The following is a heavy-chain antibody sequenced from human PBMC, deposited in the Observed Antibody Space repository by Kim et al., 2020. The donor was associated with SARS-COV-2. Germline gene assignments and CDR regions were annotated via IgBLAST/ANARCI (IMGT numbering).Heavy chain of an antibody. J-gene: IGHJ6*02. D-gene: IGHD2-2*01. V-gene: IGHV4-61*01. CDR1: GGSVSSGSYY. CDR2: IYYSGST. CDR3: ARGDGVVPAADPYYYYYYGMDV. Sequence: SETLSLTCTVSGGSVSSGSYYWSWIRQPPGKGLEWIGYIYYSGSTNYNPSLKSRVTISVDTSKNQFSLKLSSVTAADTAVYYCARGDGVVPAADPYYYYYYGMDVWGQGTTVTVSS.